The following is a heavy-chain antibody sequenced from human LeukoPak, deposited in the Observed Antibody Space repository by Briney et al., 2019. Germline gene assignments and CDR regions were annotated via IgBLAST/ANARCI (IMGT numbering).Heavy chain of an antibody. D-gene: IGHD5-12*01. CDR1: GFTFNSYA. J-gene: IGHJ4*02. CDR3: ARGPSGYHNT. Sequence: GGSLRLSCATSGFTFNSYAMHWIRQAPGKGLEWVSVISTDGKRKYYADSVKGRFTISRDNSKNTLYLQMNSLRAEDTAVYYCARGPSGYHNTGGQGTLVTVSS. V-gene: IGHV3-30*14. CDR2: ISTDGKRK.